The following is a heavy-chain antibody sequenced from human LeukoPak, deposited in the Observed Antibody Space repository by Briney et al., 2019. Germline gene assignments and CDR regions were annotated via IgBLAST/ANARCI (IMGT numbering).Heavy chain of an antibody. J-gene: IGHJ5*02. D-gene: IGHD2-2*01. CDR3: AKGNPDILVVPAAVHQNWFDP. Sequence: GRSLRLSCAASGFTFSSYGMHWVRQAPGKGLEWVAVISYDGSNKYYADSVKGRFTISRDNSKNTLYLQMNSLRAEDTAVYYCAKGNPDILVVPAAVHQNWFDPWGQGTLVTVSS. CDR2: ISYDGSNK. CDR1: GFTFSSYG. V-gene: IGHV3-30*18.